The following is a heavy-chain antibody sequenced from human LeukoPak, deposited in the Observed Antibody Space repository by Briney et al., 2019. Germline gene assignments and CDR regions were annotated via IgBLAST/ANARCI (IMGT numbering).Heavy chain of an antibody. CDR1: GGSFSGYY. Sequence: SETLSLTCAAYGGSFSGYYWSWIRQPPGKGLEWIGEINRSGSTNYNPSLKSRVTISVDTSKNQFSLKLSSVTAADTAVYYCAGGYYGRYYYYYMYVWGKGTTITVSS. D-gene: IGHD4-17*01. CDR2: INRSGST. J-gene: IGHJ6*03. CDR3: AGGYYGRYYYYYMYV. V-gene: IGHV4-34*01.